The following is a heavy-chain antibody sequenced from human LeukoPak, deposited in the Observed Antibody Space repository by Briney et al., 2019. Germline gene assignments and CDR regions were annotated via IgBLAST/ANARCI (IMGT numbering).Heavy chain of an antibody. J-gene: IGHJ5*02. V-gene: IGHV5-51*01. Sequence: GESLKISCKGSGYSFTSYWIGRVRQMPGKGLEWMGIIYPGDSDTRYSPSFQGQVPISADKSISTAYLQWSSLKASDTAMYYCARAAVPAQYNCFDPWGQGTLVTVSA. D-gene: IGHD2-2*01. CDR3: ARAAVPAQYNCFDP. CDR2: IYPGDSDT. CDR1: GYSFTSYW.